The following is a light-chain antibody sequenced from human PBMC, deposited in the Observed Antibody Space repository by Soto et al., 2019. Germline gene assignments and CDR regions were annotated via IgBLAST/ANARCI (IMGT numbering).Light chain of an antibody. CDR1: QSVSSTY. V-gene: IGKV3-20*01. CDR2: GAS. CDR3: QQYGSSPLFT. Sequence: EIVLTQSPGTLSLSPGERATISCRASQSVSSTYLAWYQQKPGQAPRLLIYGASSRATGVPDRFSGSGSGTDFTLTISRLEPEDVAVYYCQQYGSSPLFTFGPGTKVDI. J-gene: IGKJ3*01.